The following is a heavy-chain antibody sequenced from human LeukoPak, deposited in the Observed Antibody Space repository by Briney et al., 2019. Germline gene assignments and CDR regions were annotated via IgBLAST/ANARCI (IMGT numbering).Heavy chain of an antibody. CDR3: ARGSVDGYSYGTAGFDP. J-gene: IGHJ5*02. CDR2: ISGSGGST. CDR1: GFTFSSYA. Sequence: PGGSLRLSCAASGFTFSSYAMSWVRQAPGKGLEWVSAISGSGGSTYYADSVKGRFTISRNNAKNSLYLQMNSLRAEDTAVYYCARGSVDGYSYGTAGFDPWGQGTPVTVSS. V-gene: IGHV3-23*01. D-gene: IGHD5-18*01.